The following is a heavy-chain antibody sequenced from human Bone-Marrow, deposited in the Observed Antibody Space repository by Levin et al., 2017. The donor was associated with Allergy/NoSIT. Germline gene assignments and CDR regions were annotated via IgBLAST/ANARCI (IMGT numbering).Heavy chain of an antibody. CDR3: ATSAQPTTSRGVGDY. J-gene: IGHJ4*02. Sequence: AASVKVSCKASGGTFSSYAISWVRQAPGQGLEWMGGIIPIFGTANYAQKFQGRVTITADESTSTAYMELSSLRSEDTAVYYCATSAQPTTSRGVGDYWGQGTLVTVSS. V-gene: IGHV1-69*13. CDR1: GGTFSSYA. CDR2: IIPIFGTA. D-gene: IGHD1-26*01.